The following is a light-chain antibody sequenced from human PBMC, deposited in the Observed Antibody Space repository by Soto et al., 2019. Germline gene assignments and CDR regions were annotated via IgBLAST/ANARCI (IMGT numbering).Light chain of an antibody. CDR1: SSDVGSYNL. J-gene: IGLJ2*01. CDR3: CSSAGTNIVI. V-gene: IGLV2-23*01. CDR2: EGS. Sequence: QSALTQPASVSGSPGQSITISCTRTSSDVGSYNLVSWYQQHPDKAPKLMIYEGSKRPSGVSSRFSGSKSGNTASLTISGLQADDEADYYCCSSAGTNIVIFGGGTKLTVL.